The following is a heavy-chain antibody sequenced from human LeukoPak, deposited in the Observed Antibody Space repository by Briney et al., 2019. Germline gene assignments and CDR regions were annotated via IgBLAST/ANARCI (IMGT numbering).Heavy chain of an antibody. CDR1: GFTVSSNY. V-gene: IGHV3-53*01. CDR2: IYSGGST. CDR3: ARDVPWGYFDY. J-gene: IGHJ4*02. D-gene: IGHD7-27*01. Sequence: GGSLRLSCAASGFTVSSNYMSWVRQAPGKGLEWVSVIYSGGSTYYADSVKGRFTISRDNSKNTLYLQMNSLRAEDTAVYYCARDVPWGYFDYWGQGTLVTSSS.